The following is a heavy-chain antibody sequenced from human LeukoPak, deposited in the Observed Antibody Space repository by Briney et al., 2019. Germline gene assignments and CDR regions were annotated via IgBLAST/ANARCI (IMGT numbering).Heavy chain of an antibody. J-gene: IGHJ4*02. Sequence: KASQTLSLTCAVSGGSISSGGYSWRWIRQPPGKGLEWIGYIYHSGSTYYNPSLKSRVTISVDRSKNQFSLKLSSVTAADTAVYYCARFPCGGDCYSDYWGQGTLVTVSS. CDR2: IYHSGST. D-gene: IGHD2-21*02. CDR1: GGSISSGGYS. CDR3: ARFPCGGDCYSDY. V-gene: IGHV4-30-2*01.